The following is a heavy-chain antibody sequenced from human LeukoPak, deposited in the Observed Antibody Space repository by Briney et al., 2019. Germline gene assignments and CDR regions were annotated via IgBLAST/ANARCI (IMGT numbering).Heavy chain of an antibody. CDR1: GGTFSSYA. Sequence: SMKVSCKAYGGTFSSYAISWVRQAPGQGLEWMGRIIAILGIANYAQKFQGRVTITADKSTSTAYMELSSMRSEDTAVSYCASPIPMVRGDIWNDYWGQGTLVTVSS. D-gene: IGHD3-10*01. V-gene: IGHV1-69*04. J-gene: IGHJ4*02. CDR2: IIAILGIA. CDR3: ASPIPMVRGDIWNDY.